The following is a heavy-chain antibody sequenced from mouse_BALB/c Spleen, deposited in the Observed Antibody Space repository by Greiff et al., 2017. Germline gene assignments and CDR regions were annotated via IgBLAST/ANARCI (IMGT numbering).Heavy chain of an antibody. CDR3: AKEGEGYGNYPMDY. V-gene: IGHV5-4*02. Sequence: DVHLVESGGGLVKPGGSLKLSCAASGFTFSDYYMYWVRQTPEKRLEWVATISDGGSYTYYPDSVKGRFTISRDNAKNNLYLQMSSLKSEDTAMYYCAKEGEGYGNYPMDYWGQGTSVTVSS. CDR1: GFTFSDYY. D-gene: IGHD2-1*01. CDR2: ISDGGSYT. J-gene: IGHJ4*01.